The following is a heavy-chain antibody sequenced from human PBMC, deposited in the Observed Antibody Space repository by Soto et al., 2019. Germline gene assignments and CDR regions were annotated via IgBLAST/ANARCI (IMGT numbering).Heavy chain of an antibody. Sequence: GGSLRLSCAASGFTFSSYAMGWVRQAPGKGLEWVSAISGSGGSTYYADSVKGRFTISRDNSKNTLYLQMNSLRAEDTAVYYCAKLVYSSFQVYFDYWGQGTLVTVSS. D-gene: IGHD6-6*01. V-gene: IGHV3-23*01. J-gene: IGHJ4*02. CDR2: ISGSGGST. CDR1: GFTFSSYA. CDR3: AKLVYSSFQVYFDY.